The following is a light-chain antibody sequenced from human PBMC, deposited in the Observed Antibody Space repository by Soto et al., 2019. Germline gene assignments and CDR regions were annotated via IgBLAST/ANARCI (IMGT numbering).Light chain of an antibody. CDR2: GNN. CDR1: SSNIGAGYD. J-gene: IGLJ3*02. CDR3: QSYDSSLSGPHWV. V-gene: IGLV1-40*01. Sequence: QTVVTQPPSVSGAPGQRVTISCTGSSSNIGAGYDVHWYQQLPGTAPKLLIYGNNNRPSGVPDRFSGSKSGTSASLAITWRQAEDEADYYCQSYDSSLSGPHWVFGGGTKLTVL.